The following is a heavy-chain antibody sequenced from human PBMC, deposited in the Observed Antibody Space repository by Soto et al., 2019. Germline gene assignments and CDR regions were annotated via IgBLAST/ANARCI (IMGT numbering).Heavy chain of an antibody. CDR3: ARDTVLTGMFDL. CDR2: VYYTGTT. D-gene: IGHD4-17*01. V-gene: IGHV4-59*01. CDR1: GGSIGSYH. Sequence: GTLSLTCTVSGGSIGSYHWSWVRQPPGKGLEWIASVYYTGTTNYNPSLGSRVTISIDAPENQISLKLTSVTAADTAFYYCARDTVLTGMFDLWGQGTLVTVSS. J-gene: IGHJ5*02.